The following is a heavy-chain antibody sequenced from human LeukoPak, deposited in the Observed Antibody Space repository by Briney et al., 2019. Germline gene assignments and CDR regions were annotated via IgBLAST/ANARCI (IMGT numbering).Heavy chain of an antibody. D-gene: IGHD2-2*01. CDR2: IIPIFGTA. J-gene: IGHJ4*02. Sequence: GASVKVSCKASGGTFSSYVISWVRQAPGQGLEWMGRIIPIFGTANYAQKFQGRVTITADESTSTAYMELSSLRSEDTAVYYCARDPDRYCSSTSCYDYWGQGTLVTVSS. CDR3: ARDPDRYCSSTSCYDY. CDR1: GGTFSSYV. V-gene: IGHV1-69*13.